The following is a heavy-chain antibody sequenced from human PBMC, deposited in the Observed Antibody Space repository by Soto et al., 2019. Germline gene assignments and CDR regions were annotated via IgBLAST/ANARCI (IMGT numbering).Heavy chain of an antibody. D-gene: IGHD1-1*01. CDR3: ARVASGLEDVQLLDY. J-gene: IGHJ4*02. CDR2: ISSSSSTI. Sequence: GGSLRLSCAASGFTFSSYSMNWVRQAPGKGLEWVSYISSSSSTIYYADSVKGRFTISRDNAKNSLYLQMNSLRAEDTAVYYCARVASGLEDVQLLDYWGQGTLVTVSS. CDR1: GFTFSSYS. V-gene: IGHV3-48*01.